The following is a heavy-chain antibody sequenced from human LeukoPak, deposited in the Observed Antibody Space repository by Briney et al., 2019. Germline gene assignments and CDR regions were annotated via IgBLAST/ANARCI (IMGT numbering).Heavy chain of an antibody. Sequence: PGGSLGLSCAASGFTFSSYGMHWVRQAPGKGLEWVAVISYDGSNKYYADSVKGRFTISRDNSKNTLYLQMNSLRAEDTAVYYCAKEVDTAMVFYYYYGMDVWGQGTTVTVSS. CDR2: ISYDGSNK. CDR3: AKEVDTAMVFYYYYGMDV. V-gene: IGHV3-30*18. J-gene: IGHJ6*02. CDR1: GFTFSSYG. D-gene: IGHD5-18*01.